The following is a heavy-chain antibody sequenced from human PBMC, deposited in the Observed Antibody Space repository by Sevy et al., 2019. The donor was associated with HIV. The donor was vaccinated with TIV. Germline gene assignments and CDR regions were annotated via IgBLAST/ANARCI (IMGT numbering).Heavy chain of an antibody. CDR1: GFTFSSYA. CDR3: AKFPQAAYDFVWGSYRYNVYYFDF. Sequence: GGSLRLSCAASGFTFSSYAMTWVRQAPGKGLEWVSGISGGGDSTYYADSVKGRSTIARDNSKNTLYLQMNSLRAEDTAVYSCAKFPQAAYDFVWGSYRYNVYYFDFWGQGTLVTVSS. D-gene: IGHD3-16*02. CDR2: ISGGGDST. J-gene: IGHJ4*02. V-gene: IGHV3-23*01.